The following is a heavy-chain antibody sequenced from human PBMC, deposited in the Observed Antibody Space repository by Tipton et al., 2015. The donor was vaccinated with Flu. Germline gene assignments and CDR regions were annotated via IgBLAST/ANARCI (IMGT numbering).Heavy chain of an antibody. V-gene: IGHV3-7*01. J-gene: IGHJ6*01. CDR1: GMIFSRYY. CDR2: IKFDGSEK. CDR3: VKDLGSGGGMSA. D-gene: IGHD2-15*01. Sequence: GSLRLSCAASGMIFSRYYMSWVRQAPGKGLEWVAMIKFDGSEKHYVDSVKGRFSISRDNGKNSLYLEMNSLRVDDTAVYHCVKDLGSGGGMSAWGQGTTVIVSS.